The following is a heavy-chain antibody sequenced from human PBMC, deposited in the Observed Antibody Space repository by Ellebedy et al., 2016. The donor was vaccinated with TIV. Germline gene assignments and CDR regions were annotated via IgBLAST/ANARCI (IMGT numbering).Heavy chain of an antibody. D-gene: IGHD1-1*01. CDR3: ARLDWSDVDLRHFFFDF. CDR1: GFTFSDYY. J-gene: IGHJ4*02. CDR2: ISSSGSPI. V-gene: IGHV3-11*01. Sequence: GGSLRLSCAASGFTFSDYYMSWIRQAPGKGLEWVSYISSSGSPIYYADSVKGRFTISRDNAKNSLYLQMNSLRAEDSAVYYCARLDWSDVDLRHFFFDFWGQGTQVTVSS.